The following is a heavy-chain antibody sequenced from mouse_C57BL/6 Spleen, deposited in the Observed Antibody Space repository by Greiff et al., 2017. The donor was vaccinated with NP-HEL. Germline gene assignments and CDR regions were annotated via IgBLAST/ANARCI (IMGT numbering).Heavy chain of an antibody. CDR3: ARDLYDYDWFAY. CDR2: ISDGGSYT. D-gene: IGHD2-4*01. Sequence: EVQGVESGGGLVKPGGSLKLSCAASGFTFSSYAMSWVRQTPEKRLEWVATISDGGSYTYYPDNVKGRFTISRDNAKNNLYLQMSHLKSEDTAMYYCARDLYDYDWFAYWGQGTLVTVSA. V-gene: IGHV5-4*01. J-gene: IGHJ3*01. CDR1: GFTFSSYA.